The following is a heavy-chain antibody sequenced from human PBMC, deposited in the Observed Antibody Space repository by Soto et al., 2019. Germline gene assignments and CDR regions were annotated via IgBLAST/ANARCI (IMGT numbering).Heavy chain of an antibody. CDR1: GYTFTSYD. CDR3: ARVPGSSWGNAFDI. CDR2: MNPNSGNT. Sequence: QVQLVQSGAEVKKPGAPVKVSCKASGYTFTSYDINWVRQATGQGLEWMGWMNPNSGNTGYAQKFQGRVTMTRNTSISTAYMELSSLRSEDTAVYYCARVPGSSWGNAFDIWGQGTMVTVSS. J-gene: IGHJ3*02. V-gene: IGHV1-8*01. D-gene: IGHD6-13*01.